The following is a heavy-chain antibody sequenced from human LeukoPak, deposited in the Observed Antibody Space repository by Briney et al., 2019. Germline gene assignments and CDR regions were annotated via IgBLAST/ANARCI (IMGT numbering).Heavy chain of an antibody. Sequence: SETLSLTCTVSGGSISSSSYYWGWIRQPPGKGLEWIGSIYYSGSTNYNPSLKSRITISVDTSKNQFSLKLSSVTAADTAVYYCARGRSGGIVVVSYWGQGTLVTVSS. V-gene: IGHV4-39*07. CDR2: IYYSGST. J-gene: IGHJ4*02. D-gene: IGHD2-2*01. CDR1: GGSISSSSYY. CDR3: ARGRSGGIVVVSY.